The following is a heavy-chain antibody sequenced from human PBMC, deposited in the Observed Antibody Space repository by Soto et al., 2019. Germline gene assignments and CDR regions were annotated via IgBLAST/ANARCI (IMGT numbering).Heavy chain of an antibody. J-gene: IGHJ5*02. CDR2: IYYSGTT. CDR3: ARAVTSSDL. V-gene: IGHV4-59*01. CDR1: GGSIDSYY. D-gene: IGHD4-17*01. Sequence: SETLSLTCTVAGGSIDSYYWNWIRQPPGKGLEWIGYIYYSGTTNYNPSLKSRVTISLDMSKRQFSLNLTSVTAADTAVYYCARAVTSSDLWGQGTPVTVSS.